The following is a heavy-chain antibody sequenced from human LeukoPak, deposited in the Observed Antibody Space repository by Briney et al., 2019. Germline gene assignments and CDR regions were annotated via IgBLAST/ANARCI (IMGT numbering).Heavy chain of an antibody. CDR3: AKHSYRVDSFTDY. V-gene: IGHV3-66*04. D-gene: IGHD5-12*01. CDR2: IYSGGTT. J-gene: IGHJ4*02. Sequence: GGSLRLSCAASGFTVSSNYMSWVRQAPGKGLEWVSDIYSGGTTYNADSVKDRFTISRDNSKNTLYLQMNSLRAEDTAVYYCAKHSYRVDSFTDYWGQGTLVTVSS. CDR1: GFTVSSNY.